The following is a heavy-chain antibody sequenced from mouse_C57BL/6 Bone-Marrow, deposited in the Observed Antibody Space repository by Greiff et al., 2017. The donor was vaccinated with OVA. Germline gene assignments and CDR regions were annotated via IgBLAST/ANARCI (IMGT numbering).Heavy chain of an antibody. V-gene: IGHV14-4*01. CDR2: IDPENGDT. CDR1: GFNIKDDY. CDR3: TLLLRSDY. Sequence: DVKLQESGAELVRPGASVKLSCTASGFNIKDDYMHWVKQRPEQGLEWIGWIDPENGDTEYASKFQGKATITADTSSNTAYLQLSSLTSEDTAVYYCTLLLRSDYWGQGTTLTVSS. D-gene: IGHD1-1*01. J-gene: IGHJ2*01.